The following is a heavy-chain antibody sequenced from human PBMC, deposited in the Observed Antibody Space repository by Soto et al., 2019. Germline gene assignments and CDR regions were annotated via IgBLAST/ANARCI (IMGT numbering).Heavy chain of an antibody. CDR2: VYWDDDK. CDR3: VHRGPVDETGMGFDF. CDR1: GFSLNSRGVG. V-gene: IGHV2-5*02. Sequence: QITLRESGPALVKPTQTLTLTCTFSGFSLNSRGVGVGWVRQPPGKALEWLAIVYWDDDKRYRPSLRSSLSIRKDTPKNQVVLTLTNTAPVDTATYYCVHRGPVDETGMGFDFWGQGSLGTVSS. J-gene: IGHJ4*02. D-gene: IGHD3-9*01.